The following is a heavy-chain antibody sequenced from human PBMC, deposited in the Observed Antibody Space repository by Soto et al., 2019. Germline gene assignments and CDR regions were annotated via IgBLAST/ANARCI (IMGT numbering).Heavy chain of an antibody. Sequence: SETLSLTCTVSGGSISSGDYYWSWIRQPPGKGLEWIGYIYYSGNTYYSPSLESRVTISVDTSKNQFSLKLSSVTAADTAVYYCARSVDQNLFDSWSQGTPVTVS. D-gene: IGHD2-2*01. CDR1: GGSISSGDYY. CDR2: IYYSGNT. CDR3: ARSVDQNLFDS. J-gene: IGHJ5*01. V-gene: IGHV4-30-4*01.